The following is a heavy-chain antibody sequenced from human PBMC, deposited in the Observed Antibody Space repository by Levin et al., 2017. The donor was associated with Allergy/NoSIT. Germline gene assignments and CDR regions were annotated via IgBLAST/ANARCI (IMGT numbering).Heavy chain of an antibody. CDR2: IYPGDSDT. D-gene: IGHD3-9*01. CDR3: ARTLTGSFDF. V-gene: IGHV5-51*01. Sequence: GESLKISCKGSGYRFTNYWIAWVRQMPGKGLEWMGIIYPGDSDTRYSPSFQGQVTISADKSIDSAYLQWSSLKASDTAMYYCARTLTGSFDFWGQGTVVTVSS. CDR1: GYRFTNYW. J-gene: IGHJ3*01.